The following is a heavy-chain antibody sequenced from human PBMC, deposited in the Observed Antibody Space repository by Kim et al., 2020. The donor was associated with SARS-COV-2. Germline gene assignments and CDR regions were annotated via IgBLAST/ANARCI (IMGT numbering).Heavy chain of an antibody. CDR3: VRGNYHVSVSLSDY. J-gene: IGHJ4*01. CDR2: ISYDGRNS. D-gene: IGHD3-10*01. CDR1: GLXFXSSA. V-gene: IGHV3-30*04. Sequence: GGSLRLSCAXSGLXFXSSAMNWVRKAPGKGLEWVAVISYDGRNSDYADSVKGRFTISRDNSRSTLYLQMNSLRVEETAVYYCVRGNYHVSVSLSDY.